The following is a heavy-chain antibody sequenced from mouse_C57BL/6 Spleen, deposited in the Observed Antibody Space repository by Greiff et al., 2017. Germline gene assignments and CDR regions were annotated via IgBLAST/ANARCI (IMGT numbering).Heavy chain of an antibody. Sequence: EVQRVESGGGLVKPGGSLKLSCAASGFTFSSYAMSWVRQTPEKRLGWVATISDGGSYTYYPDNVKGRFTISRDNAKNNLYLQMSHLKSEDTAMYYCARRLGYFDYWGQGTTLTVSS. CDR2: ISDGGSYT. CDR3: ARRLGYFDY. J-gene: IGHJ2*01. CDR1: GFTFSSYA. D-gene: IGHD4-1*01. V-gene: IGHV5-4*01.